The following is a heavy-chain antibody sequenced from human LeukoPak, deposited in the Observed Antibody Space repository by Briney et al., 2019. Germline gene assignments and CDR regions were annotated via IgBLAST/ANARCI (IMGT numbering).Heavy chain of an antibody. CDR1: GFTFSSYW. CDR3: ARAPSEIGGYYPEYFRH. Sequence: GGSLRLSCAASGFTFSSYWMHWVRQAPGKGLVWVSRIKSDGKTNHADSVKGRFTISRDNAKNTVSLQMNSLRAEDTGVYYCARAPSEIGGYYPEYFRHWGQGTLVTVSS. J-gene: IGHJ1*01. V-gene: IGHV3-74*01. CDR2: IKSDGKT. D-gene: IGHD3-22*01.